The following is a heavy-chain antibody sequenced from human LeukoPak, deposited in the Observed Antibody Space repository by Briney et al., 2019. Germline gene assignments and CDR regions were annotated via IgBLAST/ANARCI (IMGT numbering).Heavy chain of an antibody. Sequence: GGSLRLSCGASRLTLSTYTMNWVRQAPGKGLEGVSHIAGRSDSIYYADSVKGRFTISRDNAKNSLYLQMNSLRAEDTAVYYCASGRGLKTRIDYWGQGTLVTVSS. CDR1: RLTLSTYT. J-gene: IGHJ4*02. V-gene: IGHV3-48*01. CDR2: IAGRSDSI. CDR3: ASGRGLKTRIDY. D-gene: IGHD1-26*01.